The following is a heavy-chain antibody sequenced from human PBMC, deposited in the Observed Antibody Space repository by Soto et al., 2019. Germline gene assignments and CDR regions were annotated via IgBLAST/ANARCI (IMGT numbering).Heavy chain of an antibody. Sequence: GGSLRLSCVGSRFSFGDYAMHWVRQGPGEGLEWVSGISWNSDTRVYADSVRGRFTISRDNAKNSLYLQMNSLRPEDTALYRCAKVPTAGTLRFPTYFDSWGQGTLVTVSS. D-gene: IGHD3-16*01. V-gene: IGHV3-9*01. CDR1: RFSFGDYA. CDR3: AKVPTAGTLRFPTYFDS. J-gene: IGHJ4*02. CDR2: ISWNSDTR.